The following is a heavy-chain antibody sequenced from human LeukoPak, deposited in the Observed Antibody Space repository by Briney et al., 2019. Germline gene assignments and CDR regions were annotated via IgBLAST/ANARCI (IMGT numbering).Heavy chain of an antibody. CDR1: GFTFSSYG. CDR3: ARVFEELAAAGPLDY. CDR2: IWYDGSNK. J-gene: IGHJ4*02. D-gene: IGHD6-13*01. Sequence: GGSLRLSCAASGFTFSSYGMHWVRQAPGKGLEWVAVIWYDGSNKYYADSVKGRFTISRDNSKNTLYLQMNSLRAEDTAVYYCARVFEELAAAGPLDYWGQGTLVTVSS. V-gene: IGHV3-33*01.